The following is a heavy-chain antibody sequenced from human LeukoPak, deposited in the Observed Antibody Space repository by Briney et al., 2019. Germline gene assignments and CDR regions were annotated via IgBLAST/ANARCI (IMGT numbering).Heavy chain of an antibody. V-gene: IGHV3-23*01. CDR3: EKQSGYSYASGYYFDF. D-gene: IGHD5-18*01. CDR2: LSGSGGST. CDR1: GVTFSSYA. J-gene: IGHJ4*02. Sequence: PGGALRLSCAASGVTFSSYAMNWVRQAPGKGLWWVSRLSGSGGSTVYADSVKGRFTISRDNSKNTLFLQMNSLRAEDTAVYYCEKQSGYSYASGYYFDFWGQGTLVTVSS.